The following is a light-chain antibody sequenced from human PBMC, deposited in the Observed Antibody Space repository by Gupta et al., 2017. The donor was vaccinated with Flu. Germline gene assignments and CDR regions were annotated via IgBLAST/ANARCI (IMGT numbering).Light chain of an antibody. V-gene: IGKV1-39*01. CDR3: QQSYSTLLFT. CDR1: QSISSY. CDR2: AAS. J-gene: IGKJ3*01. Sequence: DIQMTQSPSSLPASVGDRVTITCRASQSISSYLNWYQQKPGKAPKLLIYAASSLQSGVPSRFSGSGSGTDFTLTISSLQPEDFATYYCQQSYSTLLFTFGPGTKVDIK.